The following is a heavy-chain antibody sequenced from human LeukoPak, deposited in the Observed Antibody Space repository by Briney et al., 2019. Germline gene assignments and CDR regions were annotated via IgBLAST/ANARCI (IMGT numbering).Heavy chain of an antibody. D-gene: IGHD1-26*01. Sequence: GASVKVSCKASGYTFISYGITCVRQAPGQGLEWMGWISPYTTKTNYAQSLQGRVTITTDTSTSTACMELRSLRSDDTAVYYCAREGGVGPTAPPDYYSYQMDVWGKGTTVTVSS. V-gene: IGHV1-18*01. J-gene: IGHJ6*03. CDR2: ISPYTTKT. CDR1: GYTFISYG. CDR3: AREGGVGPTAPPDYYSYQMDV.